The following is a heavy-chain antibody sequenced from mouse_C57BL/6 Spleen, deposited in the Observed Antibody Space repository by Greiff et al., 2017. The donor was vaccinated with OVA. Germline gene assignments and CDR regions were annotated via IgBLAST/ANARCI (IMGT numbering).Heavy chain of an antibody. V-gene: IGHV1-69*01. CDR1: GYTFTSYW. CDR2: IDPSDSYT. Sequence: QVQLQQSGAELVMPGASVKLSCKASGYTFTSYWMHWVKQRPGQGLEWIGEIDPSDSYTNYNQKFKGKSTLTVDKSSSTAYMQLSSLTSEDSAVYYCARRRDYGSSSQFDYWGQGTTLTVSS. J-gene: IGHJ2*01. D-gene: IGHD1-1*01. CDR3: ARRRDYGSSSQFDY.